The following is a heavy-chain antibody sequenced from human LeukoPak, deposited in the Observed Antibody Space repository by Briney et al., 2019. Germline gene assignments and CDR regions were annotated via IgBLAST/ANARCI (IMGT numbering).Heavy chain of an antibody. J-gene: IGHJ4*02. V-gene: IGHV3-30*18. CDR1: GFTFSSYG. Sequence: GGSLRLSCAASGFTFSSYGMHWVRQAPGKGLEWVAVISYDGSNKYYADSVKGRFAISRDNSKNTLYLQMNSLRAEDTAVYYCAKDLGWDLPRYYFDYWGQGTLVTVSS. CDR3: AKDLGWDLPRYYFDY. D-gene: IGHD1-26*01. CDR2: ISYDGSNK.